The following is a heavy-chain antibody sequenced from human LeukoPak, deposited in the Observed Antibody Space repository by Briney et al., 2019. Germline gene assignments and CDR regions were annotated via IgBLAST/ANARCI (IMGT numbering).Heavy chain of an antibody. V-gene: IGHV3-20*04. J-gene: IGHJ4*02. Sequence: PGRSLRLSCAASGFTFDDYGMSWVRQAPGKGLEWVSGINWNGGSTGYADSVKGRFTISRDNAKNSLYLQMNSLRAEDTALYYCARVNYGSGSYTYYFDYWGQGTLVTVSS. CDR2: INWNGGST. CDR1: GFTFDDYG. CDR3: ARVNYGSGSYTYYFDY. D-gene: IGHD3-10*01.